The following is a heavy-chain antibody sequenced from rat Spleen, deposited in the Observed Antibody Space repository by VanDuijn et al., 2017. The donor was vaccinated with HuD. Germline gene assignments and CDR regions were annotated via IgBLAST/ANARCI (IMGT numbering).Heavy chain of an antibody. CDR2: VWGGGSL. V-gene: IGHV2-16*01. J-gene: IGHJ1*01. CDR1: GFSLTNYG. D-gene: IGHD3-4*01. Sequence: QVQLKESGPGLVQPSQTLSLTCTVSGFSLTNYGVTWVRQPPGKGLEWIGEVWGGGSLHYSPALKSRLIISRDTSKSQVFLKMNSPQAEDTAMYFCARSGRTNRYYWYFDFWGPGTMVTVSS. CDR3: ARSGRTNRYYWYFDF.